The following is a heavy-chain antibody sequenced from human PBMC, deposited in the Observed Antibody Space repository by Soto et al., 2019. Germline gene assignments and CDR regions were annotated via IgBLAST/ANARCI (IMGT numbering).Heavy chain of an antibody. CDR2: INHSGST. CDR3: ARLEVVVVPAARGWFDP. Sequence: SETLSLTCAVSGGSFGGFYWSWIRQPPGKGLEWIGEINHSGSTNYNPSLKSRVTISVDTSKNQFSLKLSSVTAADTAVYYCARLEVVVVPAARGWFDPWGQGTLVT. CDR1: GGSFGGFY. V-gene: IGHV4-34*01. D-gene: IGHD2-2*01. J-gene: IGHJ5*02.